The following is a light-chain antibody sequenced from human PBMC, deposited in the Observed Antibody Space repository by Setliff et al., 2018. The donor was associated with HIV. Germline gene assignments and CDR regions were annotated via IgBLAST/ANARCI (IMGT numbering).Light chain of an antibody. CDR3: CSYASGSTFV. CDR2: EVT. CDR1: TNNVGSYDL. J-gene: IGLJ1*01. V-gene: IGLV2-23*02. Sequence: QSVLAQPASVSGSPGQSITISCTGSTNNVGSYDLVSWYQQHPGKAPKLMIYEVTRRPSGVSNRFSGSKSGNTASLTTSGLQAEDEAEYYCCSYASGSTFVFGTGTKVTVL.